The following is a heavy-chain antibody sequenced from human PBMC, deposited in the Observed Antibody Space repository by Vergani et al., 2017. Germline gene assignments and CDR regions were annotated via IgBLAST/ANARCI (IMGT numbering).Heavy chain of an antibody. CDR1: GFTFSSYG. CDR3: ARAGTGGFDY. J-gene: IGHJ4*02. CDR2: IWYDGSNK. Sequence: QVQLVESGGGVVQPGRSLRLSCAASGFTFSSYGMHWVRQAPGKGLEWVAVIWYDGSNKYYADSVKGRFTISRDNSKNTLYLQMNSLRAEDTAVYYCARAGTGGFDYWAREPWSPSPQ. V-gene: IGHV3-33*01. D-gene: IGHD2-8*02.